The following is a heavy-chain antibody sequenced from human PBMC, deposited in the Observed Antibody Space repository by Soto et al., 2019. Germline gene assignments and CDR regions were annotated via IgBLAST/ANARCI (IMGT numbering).Heavy chain of an antibody. V-gene: IGHV3-48*01. CDR2: ISSSSSTI. D-gene: IGHD6-13*01. CDR1: GFTFSSYS. J-gene: IGHJ4*02. CDR3: AREFDSSSWYVYGY. Sequence: EVQLVESGGGLVQPGGSLRLSCAASGFTFSSYSMNWVRQAPGKGLEWVSYISSSSSTIYYADSVKGRFTISRDNAKKELYLQMNSLRAEDTAVYYCAREFDSSSWYVYGYWGQGTLVTVSS.